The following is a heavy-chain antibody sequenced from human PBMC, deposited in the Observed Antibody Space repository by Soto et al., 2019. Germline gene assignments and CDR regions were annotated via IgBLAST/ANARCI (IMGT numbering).Heavy chain of an antibody. V-gene: IGHV4-59*01. CDR2: IYYSGST. CDR1: GGSISSYY. Sequence: SETLSLTCTVSGGSISSYYWSWIRQPPGKGLEWIGYIYYSGSTNYNPSLKSRVTISVDTSKNQFSLKLSSVTAADTAVYYCARVLFQYSYGILDYWGQGTLVTVSS. J-gene: IGHJ4*02. CDR3: ARVLFQYSYGILDY. D-gene: IGHD5-18*01.